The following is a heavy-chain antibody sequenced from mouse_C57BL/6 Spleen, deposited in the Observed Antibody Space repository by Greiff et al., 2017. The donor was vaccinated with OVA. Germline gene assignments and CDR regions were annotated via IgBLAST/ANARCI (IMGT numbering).Heavy chain of an antibody. CDR1: GYAFSSSW. Sequence: VQLQQSGPELVKPGASVKISCKASGYAFSSSWMNWVKQRPGKGLEWIGRIYPGDGDTNYNGKFKGKATLTADKSSSTAYMQLSSLTSEESAVYFCARGGAYGNYEGFAYWGQGTLVTVSA. CDR2: IYPGDGDT. V-gene: IGHV1-82*01. D-gene: IGHD2-1*01. CDR3: ARGGAYGNYEGFAY. J-gene: IGHJ3*01.